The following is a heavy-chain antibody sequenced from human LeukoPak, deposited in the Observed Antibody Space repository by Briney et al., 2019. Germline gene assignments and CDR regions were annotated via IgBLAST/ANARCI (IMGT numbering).Heavy chain of an antibody. CDR2: IYYSGST. CDR3: AREAPKRGLSFASFDY. J-gene: IGHJ4*02. V-gene: IGHV4-39*07. D-gene: IGHD3-16*02. CDR1: GGSISSSSYY. Sequence: SETLSLTCTVSGGSISSSSYYWGWIRQPPGKGLEWIGSIYYSGSTYYNPSLKSRVTISVDTSKNQFSLKLSSVTAADTAVYYCAREAPKRGLSFASFDYWGQGTLVTVSS.